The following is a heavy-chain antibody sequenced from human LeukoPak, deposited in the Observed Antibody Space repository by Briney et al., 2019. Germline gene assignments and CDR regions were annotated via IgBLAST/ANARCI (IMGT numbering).Heavy chain of an antibody. CDR1: GFTFSNYW. V-gene: IGHV3-74*01. Sequence: GGSLRLSCAASGFTFSNYWMHWVRQTPGKGLVWVSRISSDGSSTSYADSVRGRFTISRDNAKNTLYLQMNSLRAEDPAVYYCARETNYAFDIRGQGTMVTVSS. D-gene: IGHD1-1*01. J-gene: IGHJ3*02. CDR3: ARETNYAFDI. CDR2: ISSDGSST.